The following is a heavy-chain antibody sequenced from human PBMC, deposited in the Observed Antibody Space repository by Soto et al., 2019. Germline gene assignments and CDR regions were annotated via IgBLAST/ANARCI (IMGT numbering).Heavy chain of an antibody. CDR1: GYTFTGYY. D-gene: IGHD3-9*01. Sequence: ASVKVSCKASGYTFTGYYMHWVRQAPGQGLEWMGWINPNSGGTNYAQKFQGWVTMTRDTSISTAYMELSRLRSDDTAVYYCARGSTILYGMDVWGQETTVTVSS. CDR3: ARGSTILYGMDV. J-gene: IGHJ6*02. CDR2: INPNSGGT. V-gene: IGHV1-2*04.